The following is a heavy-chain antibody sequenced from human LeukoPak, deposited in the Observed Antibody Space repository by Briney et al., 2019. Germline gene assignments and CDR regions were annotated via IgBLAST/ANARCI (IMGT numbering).Heavy chain of an antibody. Sequence: PGGSLRLSCAASGFTFSIYSMNWVRQAPGKGLEWLSSITSSSNYIYYADSVNGRFTISRDNVQNSLYLQMNSLRAEDTAMYYCARDRGYFDNWGQGTLVTVSS. J-gene: IGHJ4*02. V-gene: IGHV3-21*01. CDR3: ARDRGYFDN. CDR2: ITSSSNYI. CDR1: GFTFSIYS.